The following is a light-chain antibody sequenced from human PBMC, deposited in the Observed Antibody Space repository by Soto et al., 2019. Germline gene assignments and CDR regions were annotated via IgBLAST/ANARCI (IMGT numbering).Light chain of an antibody. CDR1: QYISSY. J-gene: IGKJ1*01. CDR3: QQYNSYSKT. V-gene: IGKV1-5*01. Sequence: DIQMTQSPSTLSASVGDRVTITCRASQYISSYLNWYQQKPGKAPKVLIYAASTLQSGVPSRFSGSGSGTEFTLTISSLQPDDFATHYCQQYNSYSKTFGQGTKVDIK. CDR2: AAS.